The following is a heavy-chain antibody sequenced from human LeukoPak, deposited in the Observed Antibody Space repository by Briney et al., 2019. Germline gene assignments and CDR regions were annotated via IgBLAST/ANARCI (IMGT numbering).Heavy chain of an antibody. V-gene: IGHV4-38-2*02. CDR1: GYSINSAYY. CDR2: IYHSGSP. D-gene: IGHD3/OR15-3a*01. CDR3: ARQTGSGLFILP. J-gene: IGHJ4*02. Sequence: SETLSLTCTVSGYSINSAYYWGWIRQPPGKGLEWIGSIYHSGSPDYNPSLKSRVTISVDTSKNQFSLRLTSVTAADTAVYYCARQTGSGLFILPGGQGTLVTVSS.